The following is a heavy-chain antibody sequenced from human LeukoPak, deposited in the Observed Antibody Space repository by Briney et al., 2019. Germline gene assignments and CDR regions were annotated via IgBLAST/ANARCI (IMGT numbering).Heavy chain of an antibody. V-gene: IGHV4-59*01. CDR1: GGSISSYY. Sequence: SETLSLTCTVSGGSISSYYWSWIRQPPGKGLGWIGYIYYSGSTNYNPSLKSRVTISVDTSKNQFSLKLSSVTAADTAVYYCASWGYSSGWHDYWGQGTLVTVSS. CDR3: ASWGYSSGWHDY. J-gene: IGHJ4*02. CDR2: IYYSGST. D-gene: IGHD6-19*01.